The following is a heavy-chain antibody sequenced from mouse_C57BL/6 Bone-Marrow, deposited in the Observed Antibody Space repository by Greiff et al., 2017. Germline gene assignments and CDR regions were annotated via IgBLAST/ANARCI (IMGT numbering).Heavy chain of an antibody. D-gene: IGHD3-1*01. J-gene: IGHJ4*01. Sequence: QVQLQQPGAELVRPGSSVKLSCKASGYTFTSYWMHWVKQRPIQGLEWIGNIDPSDSDTHYNQKFKDKATLTVDKSSSTAYMQLSSLTSEDSAVXYCARSGFYGMDYWGQGTAVTVSS. CDR1: GYTFTSYW. V-gene: IGHV1-52*01. CDR2: IDPSDSDT. CDR3: ARSGFYGMDY.